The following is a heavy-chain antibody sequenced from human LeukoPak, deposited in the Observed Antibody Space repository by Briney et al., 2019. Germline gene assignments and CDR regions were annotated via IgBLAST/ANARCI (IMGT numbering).Heavy chain of an antibody. CDR2: IKSKTDGGTT. J-gene: IGHJ4*02. Sequence: GGSLRLSCAASGFTFNNYAMSWVRQAPGKGLEWVGRIKSKTDGGTTDYAAPVKGRFTISRDDSKNTLYLQMNSLKTEDTAVYYCTTGVFVVGATMGLDYWGQGTLVTVSS. D-gene: IGHD1-26*01. CDR1: GFTFNNYA. V-gene: IGHV3-15*01. CDR3: TTGVFVVGATMGLDY.